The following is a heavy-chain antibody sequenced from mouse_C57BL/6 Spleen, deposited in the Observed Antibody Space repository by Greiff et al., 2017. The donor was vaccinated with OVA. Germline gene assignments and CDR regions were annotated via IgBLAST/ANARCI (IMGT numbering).Heavy chain of an antibody. CDR3: ARSDYYSNYHWYFDV. Sequence: VQLQQSGAELARPGASVKLSCKASGYTFTSYGISWVKQRTGQGLEWIGEIYPRSGNTYYNEKFKGKATLTADKSSSTAYMELRSLTSEDSAVYFCARSDYYSNYHWYFDVWGTGTTVTVSS. J-gene: IGHJ1*03. CDR2: IYPRSGNT. D-gene: IGHD2-5*01. V-gene: IGHV1-81*01. CDR1: GYTFTSYG.